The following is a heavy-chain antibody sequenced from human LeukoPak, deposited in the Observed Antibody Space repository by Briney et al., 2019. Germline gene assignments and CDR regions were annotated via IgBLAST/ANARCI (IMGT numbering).Heavy chain of an antibody. J-gene: IGHJ4*02. Sequence: GGSLRLSCAASGFTLSSYTVNWVRQAPGKGLEWVSAISGSGGSTYYADSVKGRFTISRDNSKNTLYLQMNSLRAEDTAVYYCAKDLDGYNPTDFDYWGQGTLVTVSS. CDR3: AKDLDGYNPTDFDY. CDR2: ISGSGGST. D-gene: IGHD5-24*01. CDR1: GFTLSSYT. V-gene: IGHV3-23*01.